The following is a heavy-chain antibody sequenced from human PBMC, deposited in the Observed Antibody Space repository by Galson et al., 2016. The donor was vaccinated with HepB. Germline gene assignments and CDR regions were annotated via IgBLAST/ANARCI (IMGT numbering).Heavy chain of an antibody. D-gene: IGHD6-19*01. CDR2: IHYSGST. CDR1: GGSISSGGYY. J-gene: IGHJ6*02. V-gene: IGHV4-31*03. CDR3: ARDRWYSSGWFSPDDYYGMDV. Sequence: TLSLTCTVSGGSISSGGYYWTWIRQHPGKGLEWIGYIHYSGSTYYNPSLKSRVIISVDTSKNQFSLKLSSVTAADTAVYYCARDRWYSSGWFSPDDYYGMDVRGQGTTVTVSS.